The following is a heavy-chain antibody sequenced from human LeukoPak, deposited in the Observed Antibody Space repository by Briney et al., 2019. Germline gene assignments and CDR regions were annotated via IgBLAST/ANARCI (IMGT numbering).Heavy chain of an antibody. D-gene: IGHD3-3*01. CDR3: ARHGPLYDIWSAQFYFDY. CDR1: GGSISTFY. V-gene: IGHV4-59*08. J-gene: IGHJ4*02. Sequence: SGTLSLTCTVSGGSISTFYWSWIRQRPRKGLEWIGYIYYSGTTNYNPSLKSRVTISVDMSKSQFSLTLSSVTAADTALYYCARHGPLYDIWSAQFYFDYWGQGTLVPVSS. CDR2: IYYSGTT.